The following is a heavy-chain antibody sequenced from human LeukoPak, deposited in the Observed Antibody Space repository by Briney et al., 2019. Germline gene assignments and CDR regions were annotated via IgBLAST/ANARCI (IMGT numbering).Heavy chain of an antibody. D-gene: IGHD6-13*01. J-gene: IGHJ6*02. CDR1: GFTFSSYA. CDR3: AKDLNSSSWPAVYYYYYYGMDV. CDR2: ISGSGGSP. V-gene: IGHV3-23*01. Sequence: GSLRLSCAASGFTFSSYAMSWVRQAPGKGLEWVSAISGSGGSPYYADSVKGRFTISRDNSKNTLYLQMNSLRAEDTAVYYCAKDLNSSSWPAVYYYYYYGMDVWGQGTTVTVSS.